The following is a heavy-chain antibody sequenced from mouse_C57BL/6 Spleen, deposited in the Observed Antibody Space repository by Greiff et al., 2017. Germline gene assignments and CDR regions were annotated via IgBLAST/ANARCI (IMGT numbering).Heavy chain of an antibody. J-gene: IGHJ2*01. V-gene: IGHV1-22*01. CDR3: ARSPFITTVVGY. D-gene: IGHD1-1*01. CDR1: GYTFTDYN. Sequence: EVQRVESGPELVKPGASVKMSCKASGYTFTDYNMHWVKQSHGKSLEWIGYINPNNGGTSYNQKFKGKATLTVNKSSSTAYMELRSLTSEDSAVYYCARSPFITTVVGYWGQGTTLTVSS. CDR2: INPNNGGT.